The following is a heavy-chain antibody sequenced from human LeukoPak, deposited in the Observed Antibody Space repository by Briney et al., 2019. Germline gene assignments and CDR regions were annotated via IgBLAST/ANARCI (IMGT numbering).Heavy chain of an antibody. V-gene: IGHV3-23*01. CDR2: LIGSGGST. CDR1: GFTFSSYA. Sequence: GGSLRLSCAASGFTFSSYAMSWVRQAPGKGLEWVSCLIGSGGSTYYVDSVKGRFTISRDNSKNTLYLQMNSLRAEDTALYYCAKVYSGSCYDGLDYWGQGTLVTVSS. D-gene: IGHD1-26*01. CDR3: AKVYSGSCYDGLDY. J-gene: IGHJ4*02.